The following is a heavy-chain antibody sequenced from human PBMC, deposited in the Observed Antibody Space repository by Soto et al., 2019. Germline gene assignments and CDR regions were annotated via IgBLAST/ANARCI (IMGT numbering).Heavy chain of an antibody. CDR2: ISSSSTIT. CDR3: ARDGRGWCFPFDL. D-gene: IGHD6-19*01. CDR1: GFTFSSFS. Sequence: EVQLVESGGDLVQPGGSLRLFCAASGFTFSSFSMNWVRHAPGRGLEWVSYISSSSTITHYADSVKGRFTISRDNAKNSPYQQMHSLRDEDTAVYYCARDGRGWCFPFDLWGRGTLVTVSS. V-gene: IGHV3-48*02. J-gene: IGHJ4*02.